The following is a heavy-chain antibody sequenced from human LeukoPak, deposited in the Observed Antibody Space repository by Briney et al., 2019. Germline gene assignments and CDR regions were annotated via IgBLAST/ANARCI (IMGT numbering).Heavy chain of an antibody. CDR3: ARSYYDYVWGSYRSPGWFDP. J-gene: IGHJ5*02. CDR2: IYYSGST. CDR1: GGSISSSSYY. V-gene: IGHV4-39*01. D-gene: IGHD3-16*02. Sequence: SETLSLNCTVSGGSISSSSYYWGWIRQPPGKGLEWIGSIYYSGSTYYNPSLKSRVTISVDTSKNQFSLKLSSVTAADTAVYYCARSYYDYVWGSYRSPGWFDPWGQGTLVTVSS.